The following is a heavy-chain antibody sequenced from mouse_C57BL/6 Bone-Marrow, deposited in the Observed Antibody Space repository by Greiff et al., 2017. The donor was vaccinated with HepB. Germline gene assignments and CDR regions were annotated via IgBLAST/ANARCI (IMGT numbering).Heavy chain of an antibody. CDR1: GYTFTSYW. D-gene: IGHD6-2*01. CDR3: ARVVSAWFAY. Sequence: VQLQQSGAELVMPGASVKLSCKASGYTFTSYWMHWVKQRPGQGLEWIGEIDPSDSYTNYNQKFKGKSTLTVDKSSSTAYMQLSSLTSEDSAVYYCARVVSAWFAYWGQGTLVTVSA. CDR2: IDPSDSYT. J-gene: IGHJ3*01. V-gene: IGHV1-69*01.